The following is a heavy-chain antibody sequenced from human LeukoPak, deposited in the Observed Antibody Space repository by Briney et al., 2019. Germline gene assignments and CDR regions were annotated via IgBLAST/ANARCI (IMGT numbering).Heavy chain of an antibody. CDR2: AKSKADDGTT. CDR3: ATEGGSGSYYGGDAFDM. J-gene: IGHJ3*02. D-gene: IGHD3-10*01. V-gene: IGHV3-15*01. CDR1: GFTPSAYW. Sequence: GGSLRLSCAVSGFTPSAYWMSWVRQAPGKVREWVGRAKSKADDGTTDYAAPVQGRSTISRDDSKNTLSLQMNSLKTEDTAVYYCATEGGSGSYYGGDAFDMWGQGTMVTVSS.